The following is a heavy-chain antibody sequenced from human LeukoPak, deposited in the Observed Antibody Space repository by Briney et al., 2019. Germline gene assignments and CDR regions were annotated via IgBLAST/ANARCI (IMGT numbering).Heavy chain of an antibody. CDR2: INHSGST. J-gene: IGHJ3*02. CDR3: ARDFYYDYVWGSYRYTDSNVPDAFDI. V-gene: IGHV4-34*01. D-gene: IGHD3-16*02. Sequence: PSETLSLTCAVYGGSFSGYYWSWIRQPPGKGLEWIGEINHSGSTNYNPSLKSRVTISVDTSKNQFSLKLSSVTAADTAVYYCARDFYYDYVWGSYRYTDSNVPDAFDIWGQGTMVTVSS. CDR1: GGSFSGYY.